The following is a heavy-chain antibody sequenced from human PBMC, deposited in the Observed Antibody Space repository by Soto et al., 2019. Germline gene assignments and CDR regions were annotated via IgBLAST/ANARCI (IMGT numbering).Heavy chain of an antibody. D-gene: IGHD6-19*01. CDR2: INAGNGNT. J-gene: IGHJ4*02. CDR1: GYTFTSYA. CDR3: ARDLDSGDLDY. V-gene: IGHV1-3*05. Sequence: QVQLVQSGAEEKKPGASVKVSCKASGYTFTSYAMQWVRQAPGQRLEWMGWINAGNGNTKYSQKFQGRVTITRDTSASPAYMELSSLRSEDTAVYYCARDLDSGDLDYWGQGTLVTVSS.